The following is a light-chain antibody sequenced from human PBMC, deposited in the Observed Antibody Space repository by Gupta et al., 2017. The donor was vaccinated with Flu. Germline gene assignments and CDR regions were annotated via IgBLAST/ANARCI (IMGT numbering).Light chain of an antibody. Sequence: SALTQPASVSGSPGPSITISCTGTSSDVGGYNYVSWYQQHPGKAPKLMIYEVSKRPAGVANRFSSSKSGNTASLTISGLQAEDEADYYCSSYTSSSTRVFGGGTKLTVL. J-gene: IGLJ2*01. CDR2: EVS. CDR3: SSYTSSSTRV. V-gene: IGLV2-14*01. CDR1: SSDVGGYNY.